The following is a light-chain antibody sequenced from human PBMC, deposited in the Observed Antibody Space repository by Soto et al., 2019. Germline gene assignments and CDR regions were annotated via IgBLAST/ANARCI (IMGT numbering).Light chain of an antibody. CDR2: EVT. CDR1: SSDVGDYNY. Sequence: QSALTQPASVSGSPGQPITISCTGTSSDVGDYNYVSWYQHHPGKAPKVIIYEVTNRPSGVSNRFSGSKSGNTASLTISGLQAEDEADYYCSSYTTSSTLSYVFGIGTKLTVL. CDR3: SSYTTSSTLSYV. V-gene: IGLV2-14*01. J-gene: IGLJ1*01.